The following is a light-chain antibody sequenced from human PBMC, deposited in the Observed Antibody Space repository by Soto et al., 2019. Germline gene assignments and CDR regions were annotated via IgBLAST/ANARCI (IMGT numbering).Light chain of an antibody. V-gene: IGLV2-14*01. Sequence: QSALTQPASVSGSPGQSITISCTGTSSDVGAYNYVSWYQQYPGKAPKLMIYDVGNRPSGVSTRFSGSKSGNTASLTIFGLQAEDEADYYCSSYTSTSTPHVFGTGTKXTV. CDR1: SSDVGAYNY. CDR3: SSYTSTSTPHV. CDR2: DVG. J-gene: IGLJ1*01.